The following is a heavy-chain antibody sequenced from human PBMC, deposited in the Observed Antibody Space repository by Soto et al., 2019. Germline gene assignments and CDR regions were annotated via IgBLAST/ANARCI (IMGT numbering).Heavy chain of an antibody. J-gene: IGHJ5*02. CDR3: ASLYHGX. CDR1: EFTFANDW. V-gene: IGHV3-15*01. Sequence: VGSLRLSCAASEFTFANDWISWVRQAPGKGPEWVCRIKNKAEGGTTDYAAPVKGRFTISRDESPNSLYMHMNSMNTEATAVYYSASLYHGXWCQGTLGTVSX. D-gene: IGHD3-16*01. CDR2: IKNKAEGGTT.